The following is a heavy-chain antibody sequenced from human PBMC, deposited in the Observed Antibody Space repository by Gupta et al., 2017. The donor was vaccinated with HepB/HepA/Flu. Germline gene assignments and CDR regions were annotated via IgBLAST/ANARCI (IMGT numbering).Heavy chain of an antibody. CDR1: GGSVSSGSSY. J-gene: IGHJ4*02. V-gene: IGHV4-61*01. CDR3: ARGGDVIVVPAADRPFYFDY. CDR2: IHTRGST. Sequence: QVQLQESGPRLVQPSETLSLACIVSGGSVSSGSSYWSWIRQPPGKGLECIGYIHTRGSTNYSPSRKGRATISVDTSRNRFSLNLASVTAADTATYYCARGGDVIVVPAADRPFYFDYWGQGIVVTVSS. D-gene: IGHD2-2*01.